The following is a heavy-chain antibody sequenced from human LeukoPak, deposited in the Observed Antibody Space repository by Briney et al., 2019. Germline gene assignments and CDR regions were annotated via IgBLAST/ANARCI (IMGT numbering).Heavy chain of an antibody. J-gene: IGHJ4*02. D-gene: IGHD4-17*01. CDR1: GYTFTSYA. CDR3: ARNTPNYGDFDF. CDR2: INAGNGNT. Sequence: GASVKVSCKASGYTFTSYAMHWVRQAPGQRLEWMGWINAGNGNTKYSQKFQGRVTITRDTSITTAYMELSSLRSDDTAIYYCARNTPNYGDFDFWGQGTLVTVSS. V-gene: IGHV1-3*01.